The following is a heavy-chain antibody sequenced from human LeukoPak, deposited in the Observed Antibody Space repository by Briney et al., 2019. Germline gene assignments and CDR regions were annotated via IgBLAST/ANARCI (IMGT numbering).Heavy chain of an antibody. J-gene: IGHJ6*03. CDR3: AEVRYGGNAHMDV. CDR2: RKQDGSEK. D-gene: IGHD4-23*01. CDR1: GFTFSSCW. V-gene: IGHV3-7*01. Sequence: GGSLRLSCAASGFTFSSCWMSWVRQAPGKGLEWVANRKQDGSEKYYVDSVKGRFTISRDNAKNSLYLQMNSLRPEDTAVYYCAEVRYGGNAHMDVGGKGTTVTVSS.